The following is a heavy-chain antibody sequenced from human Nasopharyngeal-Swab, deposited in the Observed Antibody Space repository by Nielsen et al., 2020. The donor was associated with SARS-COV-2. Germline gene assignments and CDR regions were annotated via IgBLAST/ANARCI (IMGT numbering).Heavy chain of an antibody. V-gene: IGHV3-21*01. Sequence: GGSLRLSCAASGVTFSSYSMNWVRQAPGKGLEWVSSISSSSSYIYYADSVKGRFTISRDNAKNSLYLQMNSLRAEDTAVYYCARDTRSPIVGATFDYWGQGTLVTVSS. CDR2: ISSSSSYI. CDR3: ARDTRSPIVGATFDY. D-gene: IGHD1-26*01. CDR1: GVTFSSYS. J-gene: IGHJ4*02.